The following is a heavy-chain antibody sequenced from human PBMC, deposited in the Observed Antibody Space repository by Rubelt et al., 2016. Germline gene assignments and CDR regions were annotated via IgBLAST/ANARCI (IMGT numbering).Heavy chain of an antibody. J-gene: IGHJ5*02. V-gene: IGHV4-39*07. CDR3: ARASPEETIFGVVIILGWFDP. Sequence: GKGLEWIGSIYYSGSTYYNPSLKSRVTISVDTSKNQFSLKLSSVTAADTAVYYCARASPEETIFGVVIILGWFDPWGQGTLVTVSS. D-gene: IGHD3-3*01. CDR2: IYYSGST.